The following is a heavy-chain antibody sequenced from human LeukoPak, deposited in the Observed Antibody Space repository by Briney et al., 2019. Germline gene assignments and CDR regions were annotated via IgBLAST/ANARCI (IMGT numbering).Heavy chain of an antibody. V-gene: IGHV1-69*05. CDR2: IIPIFGST. J-gene: IGHJ6*03. Sequence: ASVKVSCNASGDIFNGYSVSWVRQAPGQGLEWMGGIIPIFGSTNYAQKFQGRVTITTDQSTRTAYMELNSLSSDDTAVYYCARVGRSRGSLPNSYYYMDVWGKGTTVTVSS. D-gene: IGHD1-26*01. CDR1: GDIFNGYS. CDR3: ARVGRSRGSLPNSYYYMDV.